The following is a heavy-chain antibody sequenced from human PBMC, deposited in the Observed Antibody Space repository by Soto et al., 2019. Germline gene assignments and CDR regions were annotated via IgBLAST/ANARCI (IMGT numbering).Heavy chain of an antibody. V-gene: IGHV3-23*01. CDR1: GFTFSSYA. CDR3: ARRGSGSYYDY. CDR2: ISGSGDST. Sequence: EVLLLESGGGLVQPGGSLRLSFAASGFTFSSYAMRWVRQAPGKGLEWVSAISGSGDSTYYADSVKGRFTTSRDNSKNTLYLQMNSLRAEDTAVYYCARRGSGSYYDYWGQGTLVTVSS. J-gene: IGHJ4*02. D-gene: IGHD1-26*01.